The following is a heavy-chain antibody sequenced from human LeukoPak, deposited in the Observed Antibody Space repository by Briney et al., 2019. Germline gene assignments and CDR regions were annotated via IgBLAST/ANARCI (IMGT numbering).Heavy chain of an antibody. CDR2: IYHGGSA. J-gene: IGHJ5*02. CDR1: GDSISSGGYS. Sequence: SSETLSLTCAVSGDSISSGGYSWSWIRQPPGKGLEWIGYIYHGGSAYYDPSLKSRVSISVDKSKNQFSLELSSVTAADTAVYYCARYFSGGQFKWFDPWGQGTLVTVSS. CDR3: ARYFSGGQFKWFDP. V-gene: IGHV4-30-2*01. D-gene: IGHD1-26*01.